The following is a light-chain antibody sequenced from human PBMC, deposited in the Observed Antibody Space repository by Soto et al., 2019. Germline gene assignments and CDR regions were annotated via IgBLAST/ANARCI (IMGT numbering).Light chain of an antibody. CDR3: QVWDSSSDHVV. J-gene: IGLJ2*01. V-gene: IGLV3-21*02. CDR1: NIGSKS. Sequence: SYELTQPPSVSVAPGQAARITCGGDNIGSKSVHWYQQGPGQAPVLVVYDDSDRPSGIPERFSGSNSGNTATLTISRVEVGDEADYYCQVWDSSSDHVVFGGGTKLTVL. CDR2: DDS.